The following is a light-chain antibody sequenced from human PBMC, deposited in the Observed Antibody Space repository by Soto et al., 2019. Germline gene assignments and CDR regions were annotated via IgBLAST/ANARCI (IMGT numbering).Light chain of an antibody. J-gene: IGLJ1*01. CDR1: SSSIGSNT. Sequence: QSVLTQPPSASGTPGQRVTIFCSGSSSSIGSNTVNWYQQFPGTAPKLLIFSNDERPSGVPDRFSGSKSGTSASLAISGLQSEDEADYYCASWDDSLDGFVFGAGTKVTAL. CDR3: ASWDDSLDGFV. CDR2: SND. V-gene: IGLV1-44*01.